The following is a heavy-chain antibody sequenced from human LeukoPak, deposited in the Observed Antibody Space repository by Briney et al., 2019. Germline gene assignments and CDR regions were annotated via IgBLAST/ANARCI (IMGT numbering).Heavy chain of an antibody. Sequence: GGSLRLSCAASGFTFSSYTMNWARQAPGKGLEWVSSIIIGSSYIYYADSVKGRFTISRDNPKNSLYMQMDSLRAEDTAVYYCARVRWLSAAGTEGNFAYWGQGALGTVSS. CDR1: GFTFSSYT. D-gene: IGHD6-13*01. CDR2: IIIGSSYI. J-gene: IGHJ4*02. V-gene: IGHV3-21*01. CDR3: ARVRWLSAAGTEGNFAY.